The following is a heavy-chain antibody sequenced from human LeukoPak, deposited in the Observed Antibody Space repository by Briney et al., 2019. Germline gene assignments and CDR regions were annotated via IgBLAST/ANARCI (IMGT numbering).Heavy chain of an antibody. CDR3: AREGFYGRELFPAFDY. V-gene: IGHV1-46*01. D-gene: IGHD3-10*01. Sequence: ASVKVSCKASGDTFTNYYIHWVRQAPGQGLEWMGIINPSGSSTSYAQKFQGRVTMTRDTSTSTVNMELSNLRSEDTAVYYCAREGFYGRELFPAFDYWGQGTLVTVSS. CDR1: GDTFTNYY. J-gene: IGHJ4*02. CDR2: INPSGSST.